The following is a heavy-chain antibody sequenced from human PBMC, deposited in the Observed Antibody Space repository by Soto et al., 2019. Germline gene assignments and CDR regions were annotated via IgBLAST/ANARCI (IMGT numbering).Heavy chain of an antibody. CDR1: GDGFRRCG. J-gene: IGHJ4*02. CDR3: AKHPRLLVRANSEVEYYFDY. CDR2: ISYDGSNK. D-gene: IGHD1-26*01. V-gene: IGHV3-30*18. Sequence: GGSRRLSGAASGDGFRRCGMKWVRQSKGKGVEWVAVISYDGSNKYYADSVKGRFTISRDNSKNTLYLQMNRLRAEDTAVYYCAKHPRLLVRANSEVEYYFDYWGQRTLVTVSS.